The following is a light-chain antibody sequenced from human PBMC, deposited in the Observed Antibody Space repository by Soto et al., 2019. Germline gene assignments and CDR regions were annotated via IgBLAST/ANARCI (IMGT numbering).Light chain of an antibody. CDR1: SSSIGSNT. CDR3: AAWDDSLNGYVV. J-gene: IGLJ2*01. V-gene: IGLV1-44*01. CDR2: TNN. Sequence: QSVLTQPPSASGTPGQRVTLSCSGSSSSIGSNTVNWYQQLPGTAPKLLIYTNNQRPSGVPDRFSGSKSGTSASLAISGLQSEDEADYYCAAWDDSLNGYVVFGGGTQLTVL.